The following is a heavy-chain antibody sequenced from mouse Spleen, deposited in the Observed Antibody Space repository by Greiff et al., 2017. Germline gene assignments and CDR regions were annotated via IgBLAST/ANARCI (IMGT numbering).Heavy chain of an antibody. CDR2: ISYDGSN. J-gene: IGHJ2*01. Sequence: VQLQQSGPGLVKPSQSLSLTCSVTGYSITSGYYWNWIRQFPGNKLEWMGYISYDGSNNYNPSLKNRISITRDTSKNQFFLKLNSVTTEDTATYYCARGPYYDEDRDYFDYWGQGTTLTVSS. CDR1: GYSITSGYY. D-gene: IGHD1-1*01. V-gene: IGHV3-6*01. CDR3: ARGPYYDEDRDYFDY.